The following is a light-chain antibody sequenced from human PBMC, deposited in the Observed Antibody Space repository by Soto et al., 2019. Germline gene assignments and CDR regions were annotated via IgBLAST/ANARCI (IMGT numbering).Light chain of an antibody. CDR3: SSHKSSSSLV. CDR2: EVT. Sequence: QSVLTQPASVSGSPGQSITISCTGTSSDVGGYNYVSWYQQHPGKAPKLLIYEVTNRPSGVSDRFSGSKSGNTASLTISGLLTEDETDYYCSSHKSSSSLVFGTGTKVTVL. J-gene: IGLJ1*01. V-gene: IGLV2-14*01. CDR1: SSDVGGYNY.